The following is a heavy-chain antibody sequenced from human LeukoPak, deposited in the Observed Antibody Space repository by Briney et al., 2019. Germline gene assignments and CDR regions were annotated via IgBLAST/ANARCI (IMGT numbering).Heavy chain of an antibody. CDR2: IYSGGST. CDR3: ASRTVTSYYYYYMDV. Sequence: GGSLRLSCAASGFTVSSNYMSWVRQAPGKGLEWVSVIYSGGSTYYADSVKGRFTISRDNPKNTLYLQMNSLRAEDTAVYYCASRTVTSYYYYYMDVWGKGTTVTISS. CDR1: GFTVSSNY. V-gene: IGHV3-53*01. D-gene: IGHD4-17*01. J-gene: IGHJ6*03.